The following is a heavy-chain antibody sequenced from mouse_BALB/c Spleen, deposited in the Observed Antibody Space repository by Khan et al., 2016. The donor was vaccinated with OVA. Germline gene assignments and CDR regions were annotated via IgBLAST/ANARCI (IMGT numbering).Heavy chain of an antibody. V-gene: IGHV2-6-4*01. J-gene: IGHJ4*01. D-gene: IGHD2-14*01. CDR3: GRAYYRDDGYYAMDY. CDR1: GFSLSRYN. CDR2: IWGCGGT. Sequence: QVQLKESGPGLVAPSQSLFITCTVSGFSLSRYNIHWVRHPPGKGLAWLGMIWGCGGTVYNSTLNSRLSISKDNSKSQVFLKMNSLQTDDSAMYYRGRAYYRDDGYYAMDYWGQGTSVTVTS.